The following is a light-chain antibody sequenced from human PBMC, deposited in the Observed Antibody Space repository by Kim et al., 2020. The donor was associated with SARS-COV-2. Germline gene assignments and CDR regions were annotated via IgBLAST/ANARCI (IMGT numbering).Light chain of an antibody. V-gene: IGLV8-61*01. Sequence: GGTGTLTCGLSSDSVSTSYYPSWYQQTPGQAPRTLIYSTNTRSSGVPDRFSGSILGNKAALTITGAQADDESDYYCVLYMGSGISVFGGGTQLTVL. CDR1: SDSVSTSYY. CDR2: STN. CDR3: VLYMGSGISV. J-gene: IGLJ3*02.